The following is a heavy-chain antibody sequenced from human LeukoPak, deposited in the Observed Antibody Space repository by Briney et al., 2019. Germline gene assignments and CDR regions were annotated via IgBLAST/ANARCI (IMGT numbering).Heavy chain of an antibody. D-gene: IGHD3-10*01. CDR1: GGSISSGDYY. Sequence: SETLSLTCTVSGGSISSGDYYWSWLRQPPGKGLEWIGYIYYSGSTYYNPSLKSRVTISVDTSKNQFSLKLSSVTAADTAVYYCARAPMVGFAYWFDPWGQGTLVTVSS. V-gene: IGHV4-30-4*01. CDR2: IYYSGST. J-gene: IGHJ5*02. CDR3: ARAPMVGFAYWFDP.